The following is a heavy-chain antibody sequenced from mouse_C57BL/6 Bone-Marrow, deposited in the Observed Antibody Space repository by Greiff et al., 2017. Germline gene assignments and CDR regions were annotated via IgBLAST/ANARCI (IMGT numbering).Heavy chain of an antibody. J-gene: IGHJ3*01. CDR2: IDPSDSST. D-gene: IGHD2-4*01. Sequence: VQLQQPGAELVKPGASVKLSCKASGYTFTSYWMQWVKQRPGQGLEWIGEIDPSDSSTNYNQKFKGKATLTVDTSSSTAYMQLSSLTSEDSAVYYCARDYDYTWFAYWGQGTLVTVSA. CDR3: ARDYDYTWFAY. CDR1: GYTFTSYW. V-gene: IGHV1-50*01.